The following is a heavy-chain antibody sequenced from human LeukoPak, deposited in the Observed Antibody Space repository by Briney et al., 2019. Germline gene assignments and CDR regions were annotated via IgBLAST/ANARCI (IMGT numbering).Heavy chain of an antibody. CDR2: ISYSGST. Sequence: SETLSLTCTVSGGSISSYYWSWIRQPPGKGLEWIGYISYSGSTNYNSSLKSRVTISVDTSKNQFSLKLSSVTAADTAVYYCARGPVVPADTYYYYGMDVWGQGTTVTVSS. D-gene: IGHD2-2*01. V-gene: IGHV4-59*01. CDR1: GGSISSYY. CDR3: ARGPVVPADTYYYYGMDV. J-gene: IGHJ6*02.